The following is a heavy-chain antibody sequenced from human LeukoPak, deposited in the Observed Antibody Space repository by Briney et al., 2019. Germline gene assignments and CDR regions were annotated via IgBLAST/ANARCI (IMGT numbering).Heavy chain of an antibody. V-gene: IGHV3-33*01. D-gene: IGHD5-24*01. CDR1: GFTFINYR. CDR3: ARDMARGVEMATIDY. J-gene: IGHJ4*02. CDR2: ISFDGSNK. Sequence: GGSLRLSCAASGFTFINYRMHWVRRAPGKGLEWVALISFDGSNKYYADSVKGRFTISRDNSKNTLSLQMSSLRAEDTAVYYCARDMARGVEMATIDYGGQGPLVTVSS.